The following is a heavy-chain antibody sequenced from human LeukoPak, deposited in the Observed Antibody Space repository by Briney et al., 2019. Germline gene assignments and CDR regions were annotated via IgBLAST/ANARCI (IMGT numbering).Heavy chain of an antibody. Sequence: PGGSLRLSCAASGFTFSSYAMSWVRQAPGKGLEWLSAISGSGGSTYYADSVKGRFTISRDNSKNTLYLQMNSLRAEDTAVYYCAKGSGGVLRYFDWLLAEGFFDYWGQGTLVTVSS. CDR2: ISGSGGST. V-gene: IGHV3-23*01. CDR1: GFTFSSYA. D-gene: IGHD3-9*01. J-gene: IGHJ4*02. CDR3: AKGSGGVLRYFDWLLAEGFFDY.